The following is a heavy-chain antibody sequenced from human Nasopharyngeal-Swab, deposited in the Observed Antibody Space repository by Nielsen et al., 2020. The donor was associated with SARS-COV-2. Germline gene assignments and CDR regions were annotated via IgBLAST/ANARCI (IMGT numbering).Heavy chain of an antibody. D-gene: IGHD5-12*01. Sequence: WIRQPPGKGQEWVAVISYDGSNKYYADSVKGRFTISRDNSKNTLYLQMNSLRAEDTAVYYCAKDGRYSGYAHRGIDYWGQGTLVTVSS. J-gene: IGHJ4*02. CDR3: AKDGRYSGYAHRGIDY. V-gene: IGHV3-30*18. CDR2: ISYDGSNK.